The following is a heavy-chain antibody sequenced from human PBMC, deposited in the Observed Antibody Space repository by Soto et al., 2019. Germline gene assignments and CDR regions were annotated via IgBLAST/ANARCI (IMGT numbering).Heavy chain of an antibody. D-gene: IGHD2-15*01. J-gene: IGHJ5*02. CDR1: GGSISSYY. Sequence: SETLSLTCTVSGGSISSYYWSWIRQPPGKGLEWIGYIYYSGSTNYNPSLKSRVTISVDTSKNQFSLKLSSVTAADTAVYYCARVLTVVAAWWFDPWGQGTLVTVSS. CDR3: ARVLTVVAAWWFDP. CDR2: IYYSGST. V-gene: IGHV4-59*01.